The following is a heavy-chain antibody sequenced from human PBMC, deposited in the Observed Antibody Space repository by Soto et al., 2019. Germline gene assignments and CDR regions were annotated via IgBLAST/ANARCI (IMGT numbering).Heavy chain of an antibody. CDR1: GFTFSSHA. J-gene: IGHJ1*01. CDR3: AKSDSSGWYHHFQH. Sequence: EVQLLESGGGLVQPGGSLRLSCAASGFTFSSHAMSWVRQAPGKGLEWVSAISDSRGTSYYADSVKGRFTISRDSSKNTLYLHMNSLRAEDTAVYYCAKSDSSGWYHHFQHWGQGTPVTVSS. V-gene: IGHV3-23*01. CDR2: ISDSRGTS. D-gene: IGHD6-19*01.